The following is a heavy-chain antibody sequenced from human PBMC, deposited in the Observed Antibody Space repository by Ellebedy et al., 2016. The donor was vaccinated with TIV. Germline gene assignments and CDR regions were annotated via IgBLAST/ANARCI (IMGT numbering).Heavy chain of an antibody. D-gene: IGHD1-26*01. CDR1: GGTFSSYA. V-gene: IGHV1-69*13. CDR2: IIPIFGTA. CDR3: ARDHAGIDDKTTWYYGMDV. Sequence: AASVKVSCKASGGTFSSYAISWVRQAPGQGLEWMGGIIPIFGTANYAQKFQGRVTITADESTSTAYMELSSLRSEDTAVYYCARDHAGIDDKTTWYYGMDVWGQGTTVTVSS. J-gene: IGHJ6*02.